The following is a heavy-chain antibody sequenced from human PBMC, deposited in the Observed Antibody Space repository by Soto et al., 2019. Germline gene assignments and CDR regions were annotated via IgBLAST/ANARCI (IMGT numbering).Heavy chain of an antibody. Sequence: GASVKVSCKTSRYTFTSYNVHWVRQAPGQGLEWMGRINPNSGVTNYAQKFQGRVTMTSDTSISTAYMELSRLRSDDTAVYYCARVLTGYDLKYWGQGTLVTVSS. D-gene: IGHD5-12*01. CDR3: ARVLTGYDLKY. J-gene: IGHJ4*02. CDR2: INPNSGVT. CDR1: RYTFTSYN. V-gene: IGHV1-2*06.